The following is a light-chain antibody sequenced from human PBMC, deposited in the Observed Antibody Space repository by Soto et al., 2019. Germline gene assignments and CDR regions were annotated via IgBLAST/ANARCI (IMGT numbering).Light chain of an antibody. CDR1: QSVSSN. J-gene: IGKJ1*01. Sequence: EIVMTQSPATLSVSPGERATLYCRASQSVSSNLAWYQQKGGQAPRLLIYGASTRATGIPARFSGSGSGTEFTPTISSLQSEDFAVYFCQQFNNWPQTFGQGTKVDIK. CDR3: QQFNNWPQT. V-gene: IGKV3-15*01. CDR2: GAS.